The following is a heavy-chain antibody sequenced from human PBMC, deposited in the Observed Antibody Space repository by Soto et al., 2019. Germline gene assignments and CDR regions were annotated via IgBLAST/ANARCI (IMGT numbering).Heavy chain of an antibody. CDR3: ARGEVPYFDY. CDR2: IYYSGST. CDR1: GVSVSSGSYY. J-gene: IGHJ4*02. Sequence: PSETLSLTCTVSGVSVSSGSYYWSWIRQPPGKGLEWIGYIYYSGSTDYNPSLKSRVTISVDTSKNQFSLKLSSVTAADTAVYYCARGEVPYFDYWGQGTLVTVSS. V-gene: IGHV4-61*01.